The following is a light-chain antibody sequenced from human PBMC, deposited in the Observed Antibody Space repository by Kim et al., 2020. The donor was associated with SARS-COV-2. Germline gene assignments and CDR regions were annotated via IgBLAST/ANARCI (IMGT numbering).Light chain of an antibody. V-gene: IGKV3-20*01. Sequence: EIVLTQSPGTLSLSPGERATLSCRASQSVSSSYLAWYQQKPGQAPRLLIYGASSRATGIPDGFSGSGSGTDFTLTISRLEPEDFAVYYCQQYGSSLFTFGGGTKVDIK. CDR2: GAS. CDR3: QQYGSSLFT. J-gene: IGKJ4*01. CDR1: QSVSSSY.